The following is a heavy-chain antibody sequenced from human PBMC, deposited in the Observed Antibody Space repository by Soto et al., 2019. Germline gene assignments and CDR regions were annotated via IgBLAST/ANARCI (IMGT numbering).Heavy chain of an antibody. CDR1: GFTFDDYA. J-gene: IGHJ4*02. Sequence: LRLSCAASGFTFDDYAMHWVRQAPGKGLEWVSGISWNSGSIGYADSVKGRFTISRDNAKNSLYLQMNSLRAEDTALYYCAKDSGSGSNYFDYWGQGTLVTVSS. CDR2: ISWNSGSI. D-gene: IGHD3-22*01. V-gene: IGHV3-9*01. CDR3: AKDSGSGSNYFDY.